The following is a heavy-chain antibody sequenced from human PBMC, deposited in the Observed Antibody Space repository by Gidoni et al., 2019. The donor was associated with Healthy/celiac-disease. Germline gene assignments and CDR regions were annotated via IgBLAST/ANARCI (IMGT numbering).Heavy chain of an antibody. CDR1: GFPVSSNY. J-gene: IGHJ4*02. Sequence: EVPLVESGGGLIQPGGSRRLSCAASGFPVSSNYMSWVRQAPGKGLEWVSVIYSGGSTYYADSVKGRFTISRDNSKNTLYLQMNSLRAEDTAVYYCARGPAGDYWGQGTLVTVSS. V-gene: IGHV3-53*01. D-gene: IGHD3-10*01. CDR3: ARGPAGDY. CDR2: IYSGGST.